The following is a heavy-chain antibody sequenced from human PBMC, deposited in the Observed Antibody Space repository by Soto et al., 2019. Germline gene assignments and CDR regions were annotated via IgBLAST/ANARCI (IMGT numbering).Heavy chain of an antibody. CDR3: AKAGESGDPTLHFDY. CDR2: IIGRGDSA. D-gene: IGHD2-21*02. J-gene: IGHJ4*02. V-gene: IGHV3-23*01. Sequence: GGSLRLSCASSGFTVSSYAMGWVRLAPGKGLDWVSAIIGRGDSAYYADSVKGRFTISRDNSKNTLYLQMNSLRAEDMALYYCAKAGESGDPTLHFDYWGQGTLVTVSS. CDR1: GFTVSSYA.